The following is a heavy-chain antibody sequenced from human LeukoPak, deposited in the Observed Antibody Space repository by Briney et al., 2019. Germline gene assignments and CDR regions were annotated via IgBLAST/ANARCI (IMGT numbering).Heavy chain of an antibody. CDR2: IYTSGST. J-gene: IGHJ5*02. V-gene: IGHV4-61*02. Sequence: PSQTLSLTCTVSGGSISSGSYYWSWLRQPAGKGLEWIGRIYTSGSTYYNPSLKSRVTISVDTSKNQFSLKLSSVTAADTAVYYCARAGWSYGTHEAFDPWGQGTLVTVSS. D-gene: IGHD1-26*01. CDR1: GGSISSGSYY. CDR3: ARAGWSYGTHEAFDP.